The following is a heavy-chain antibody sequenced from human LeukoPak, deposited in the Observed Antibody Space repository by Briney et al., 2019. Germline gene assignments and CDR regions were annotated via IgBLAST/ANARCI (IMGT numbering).Heavy chain of an antibody. CDR3: ARGSSWYWVDY. J-gene: IGHJ4*02. CDR2: IYYSGST. Sequence: SETLSLTCTVSGGSIGNYYWSWIRQPPGKGLECLGYIYYSGSTNYSPSLRSRLTMSLDTSKNQFSLKLSSVTAADTAVYYCARGSSWYWVDYWGQGTLVTVSS. CDR1: GGSIGNYY. V-gene: IGHV4-59*01. D-gene: IGHD6-13*01.